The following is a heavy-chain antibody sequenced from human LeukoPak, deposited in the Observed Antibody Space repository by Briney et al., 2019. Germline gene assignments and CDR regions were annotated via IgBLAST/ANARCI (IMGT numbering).Heavy chain of an antibody. D-gene: IGHD6-13*01. Sequence: GGSLRLSCAASGFTFSSYWMNWARQAPGKGLEWVASINHNGNVNYYVDSVKGRFTISRDNSKNTQWLQMNSLRVEDTAVYYCTKGGYTTYFDYWGQGTLVTVSS. J-gene: IGHJ4*02. V-gene: IGHV3-7*03. CDR1: GFTFSSYW. CDR3: TKGGYTTYFDY. CDR2: INHNGNVN.